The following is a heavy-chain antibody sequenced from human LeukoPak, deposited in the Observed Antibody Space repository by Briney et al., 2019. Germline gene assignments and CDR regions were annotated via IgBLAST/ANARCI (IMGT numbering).Heavy chain of an antibody. CDR1: GGSISNYY. Sequence: SETLSLTCTVSGGSISNYYWSWIRQSPGKELEWIGYMYNRGSTIYNPSLKSRVTISTDTSKNQFSLRLTSVTAADTAAYYCARAEKAVTGTLDSWGQGTLITVSS. J-gene: IGHJ4*02. CDR3: ARAEKAVTGTLDS. V-gene: IGHV4-59*01. CDR2: MYNRGST. D-gene: IGHD6-19*01.